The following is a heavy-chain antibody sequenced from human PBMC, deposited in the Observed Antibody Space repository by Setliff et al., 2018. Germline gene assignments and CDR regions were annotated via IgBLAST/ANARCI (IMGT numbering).Heavy chain of an antibody. CDR2: INPSGGST. CDR1: GYTFTSYY. D-gene: IGHD3-22*01. CDR3: ARDPRYYDSSVKLLGDAFDI. J-gene: IGHJ3*02. V-gene: IGHV1-46*01. Sequence: ASVKVSCKASGYTFTSYYMHWVRQAPGQGLEWMGIINPSGGSTNYAQKFQGRVTMTRDTSTTTVYMELSSLRSEDTAVYYCARDPRYYDSSVKLLGDAFDIWGQGTMVTVSS.